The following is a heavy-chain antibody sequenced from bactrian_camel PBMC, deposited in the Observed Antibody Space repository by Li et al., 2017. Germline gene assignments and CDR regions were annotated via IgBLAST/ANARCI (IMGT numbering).Heavy chain of an antibody. CDR3: AADPKTPCWNRNTRYKY. V-gene: IGHV3S54*01. CDR2: IVTGAHNK. D-gene: IGHD1*01. Sequence: HVQLVESGGGSVQAGGSLRLSCTASRNIYTTCMGWFRQAPGKERQGVAAIVTGAHNKYYAGSANGRFTISQDIAKNTLQMNGLQPEDTAMYYCAADPKTPCWNRNTRYKYSGQGTQVTVS. CDR1: RNIYTTC. J-gene: IGHJ4*01.